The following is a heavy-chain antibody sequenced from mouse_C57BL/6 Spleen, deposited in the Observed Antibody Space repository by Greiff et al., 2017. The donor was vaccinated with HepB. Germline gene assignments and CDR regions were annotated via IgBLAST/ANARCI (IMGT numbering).Heavy chain of an antibody. CDR2: INYDGSST. J-gene: IGHJ4*01. V-gene: IGHV5-16*01. Sequence: EVKLVESEGGLVQPGSSMKLSCTASGFTFSDYYMPWVRQVPEKGLEWVANINYDGSSTYYLDSLKSRFIIAGDNAKNILYLQMSSLKSEDTATYYCARAGSDDYGAMDYWGQGTSVTVSS. CDR3: ARAGSDDYGAMDY. CDR1: GFTFSDYY. D-gene: IGHD2-4*01.